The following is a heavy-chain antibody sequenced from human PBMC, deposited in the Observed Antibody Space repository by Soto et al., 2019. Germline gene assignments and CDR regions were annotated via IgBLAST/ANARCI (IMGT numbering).Heavy chain of an antibody. CDR2: IFYSGST. CDR3: ARYGSGSYYTHNFDY. J-gene: IGHJ4*02. V-gene: IGHV4-59*01. D-gene: IGHD3-10*01. CDR1: GGSISSYY. Sequence: SETLSLTCTVSGGSISSYYWSWIRQPPGKGLEWIGYIFYSGSTNYNPSLKSRVTISVDTSKNQFSLKLSSVTAADTAVYYCARYGSGSYYTHNFDYWGQGTLGTVSS.